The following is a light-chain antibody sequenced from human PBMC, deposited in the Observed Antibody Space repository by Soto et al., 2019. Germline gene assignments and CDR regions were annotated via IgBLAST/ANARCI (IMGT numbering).Light chain of an antibody. CDR3: STYAGAVA. CDR1: SSDVGSYNL. J-gene: IGLJ2*01. CDR2: EGS. V-gene: IGLV2-23*01. Sequence: QSALTQPASVSGSPGQSITISCTGTSSDVGSYNLVSWYQHHPGKAPKLMIYEGSERPSGVSNRFSGSKSGNTASLTISGLQAEDEADYSCSTYAGAVAFGGGTKLTVL.